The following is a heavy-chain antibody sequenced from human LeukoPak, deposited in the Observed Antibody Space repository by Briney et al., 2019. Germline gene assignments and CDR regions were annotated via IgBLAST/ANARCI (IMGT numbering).Heavy chain of an antibody. J-gene: IGHJ4*02. D-gene: IGHD5-12*01. V-gene: IGHV3-49*04. Sequence: GGSLRLSRTASGFNVGDYAMSWVRQAPGKGLEWVGFIRSKTYGGTADYAASVEGRFTISRDDSNNIVYLQMNSLKTEDTALYYCSRGLEGFTAYDDYWGQGTLVTVSS. CDR3: SRGLEGFTAYDDY. CDR2: IRSKTYGGTA. CDR1: GFNVGDYA.